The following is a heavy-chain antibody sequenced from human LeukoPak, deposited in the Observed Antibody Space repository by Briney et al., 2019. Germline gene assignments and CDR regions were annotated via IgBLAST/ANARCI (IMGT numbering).Heavy chain of an antibody. CDR2: ISSSSSYI. CDR3: ARVHCSGGSCYIGYYYYYYYMDV. Sequence: PGGSLRLSCAASGFTFSSYEMNWVRQAPGKGLEWVSSISSSSSYIYYADSVKGRFTISRDNAKNSLYLQMNSLRAEDTAVYYCARVHCSGGSCYIGYYYYYYYMDVWGKGTTVTVSS. V-gene: IGHV3-21*01. CDR1: GFTFSSYE. J-gene: IGHJ6*03. D-gene: IGHD2-15*01.